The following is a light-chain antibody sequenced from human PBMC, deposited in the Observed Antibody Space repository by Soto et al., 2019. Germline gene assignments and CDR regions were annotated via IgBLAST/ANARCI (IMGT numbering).Light chain of an antibody. V-gene: IGKV1-9*01. J-gene: IGKJ4*01. Sequence: IQLTQSPDSLSASVGDRLTITCRASQGISSHLAWYQQKPGKAPKLLIYLASTLHSGVPSRFSGSGSGTEFSLTISTLQPEDFATYYCQQLNAYPLTFGGGTKVEIK. CDR1: QGISSH. CDR3: QQLNAYPLT. CDR2: LAS.